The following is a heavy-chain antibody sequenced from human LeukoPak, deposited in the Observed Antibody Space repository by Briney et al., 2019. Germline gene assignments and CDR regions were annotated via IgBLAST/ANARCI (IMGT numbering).Heavy chain of an antibody. D-gene: IGHD3-10*02. CDR3: ARVKMTRPDYV. J-gene: IGHJ4*02. CDR1: GGSISSYY. CDR2: IYYSGST. V-gene: IGHV4-59*01. Sequence: SETLTLTCTVSGGSISSYYWSWIRQPPGKGLEWIGYIYYSGSTNYNPSLKSRVTISVDTSENQFSLKLSSVTAADTAVYYCARVKMTRPDYVWSQGTLVTVSS.